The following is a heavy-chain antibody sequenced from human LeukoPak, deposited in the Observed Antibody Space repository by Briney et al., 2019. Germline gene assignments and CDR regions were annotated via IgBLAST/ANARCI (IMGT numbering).Heavy chain of an antibody. CDR3: AKDRPTPNPWFGELFGYMDV. V-gene: IGHV3-74*01. CDR2: ISTDGSAT. J-gene: IGHJ6*03. CDR1: GFGFSSYW. D-gene: IGHD3-10*01. Sequence: QTGGSLRLSCAASGFGFSSYWMHWVRQVPGRGPLWVSHISTDGSATNYADSVKGRFTISRDNSKNTLYLQMNSLRAEDTAVYYCAKDRPTPNPWFGELFGYMDVWGKGTTVTVSS.